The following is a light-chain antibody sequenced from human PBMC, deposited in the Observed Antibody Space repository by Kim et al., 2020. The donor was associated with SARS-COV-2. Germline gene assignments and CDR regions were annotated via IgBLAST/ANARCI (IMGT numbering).Light chain of an antibody. CDR1: QSVSTY. J-gene: IGKJ4*01. V-gene: IGKV3-11*01. CDR2: DAS. CDR3: QQRSSWPLT. Sequence: LSPGDRATLSCRASQSVSTYLAWYQQRSGQAPRVLIYDASNRATGIPARFSGSGSGTDFTLTISSLQPEDFAVYYCQQRSSWPLTFGGGTKVEIK.